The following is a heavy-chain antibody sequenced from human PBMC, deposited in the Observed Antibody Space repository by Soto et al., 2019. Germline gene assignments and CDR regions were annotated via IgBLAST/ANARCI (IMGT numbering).Heavy chain of an antibody. D-gene: IGHD3-10*01. Sequence: EVQLLESGGGLVQPGGSLRLSCAASGFTFNNYAKSWVRQAPGKGLEWVSAISANGQGIYYADSVKGRFIISRDNSKNTVFLHMDSLTAEDTAVYYCAKDRDYPRDYFHYWGQGTLVTVSS. V-gene: IGHV3-23*01. CDR3: AKDRDYPRDYFHY. J-gene: IGHJ4*02. CDR1: GFTFNNYA. CDR2: ISANGQGI.